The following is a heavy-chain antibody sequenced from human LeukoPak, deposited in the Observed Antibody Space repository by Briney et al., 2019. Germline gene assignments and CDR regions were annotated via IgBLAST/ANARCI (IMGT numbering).Heavy chain of an antibody. CDR1: GFTFSIYA. J-gene: IGHJ4*02. D-gene: IGHD3-22*01. Sequence: TGGSLRLSCAASGFTFSIYAMSWVRQAPGKGLQWVSSITSRGESTWYVDSVKGRFTITRDNSENTLYLQMHCLRAEDTAVYYCARDRPNYYGSDGHYYRRDGDYWGRGTLVSVSS. CDR2: ITSRGEST. CDR3: ARDRPNYYGSDGHYYRRDGDY. V-gene: IGHV3-23*01.